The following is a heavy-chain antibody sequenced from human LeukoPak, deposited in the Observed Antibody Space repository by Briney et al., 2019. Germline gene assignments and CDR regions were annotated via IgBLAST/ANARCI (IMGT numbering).Heavy chain of an antibody. V-gene: IGHV4-39*07. D-gene: IGHD6-6*01. CDR2: MSNSGST. CDR1: GDSISNNNYY. J-gene: IGHJ4*02. Sequence: SETLSLTCTVSGDSISNNNYYWGWIRQPPGKGLEWIGSMSNSGSTYYNPSLKSRVTISVDTSKKQFSLKLSSVTAADTAVYYCARRPDGTSHFDYWGQGTLVTVSS. CDR3: ARRPDGTSHFDY.